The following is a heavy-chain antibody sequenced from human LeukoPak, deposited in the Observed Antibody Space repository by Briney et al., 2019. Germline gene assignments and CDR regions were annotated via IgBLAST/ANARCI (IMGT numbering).Heavy chain of an antibody. J-gene: IGHJ3*02. CDR1: GFTFSSQA. V-gene: IGHV3-9*03. CDR3: AKDIAAAPDAFDI. D-gene: IGHD6-13*01. CDR2: ISWNSGSI. Sequence: PGGSLRLSCAASGFTFSSQAMSWVRQAPGKGLEWVSGISWNSGSIGYADSVKGRFTISRDNAKNSLYLQMNSLRAEDMALYYCAKDIAAAPDAFDIWGQGTMVTVSS.